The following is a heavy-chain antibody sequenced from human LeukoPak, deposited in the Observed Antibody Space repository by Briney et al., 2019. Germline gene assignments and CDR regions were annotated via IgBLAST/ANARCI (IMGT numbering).Heavy chain of an antibody. CDR1: GGTFSSYA. Sequence: SVKVSCKASGGTFSSYAISWVRQAPGQGLEWMGGIIPIFGTANYAQKFQGRVTITADKSTSTAYMELSSLRSEDTAVYYCASVDTAMVTRSFWFDPWGQGTLVTVSS. CDR2: IIPIFGTA. V-gene: IGHV1-69*06. CDR3: ASVDTAMVTRSFWFDP. D-gene: IGHD5-18*01. J-gene: IGHJ5*02.